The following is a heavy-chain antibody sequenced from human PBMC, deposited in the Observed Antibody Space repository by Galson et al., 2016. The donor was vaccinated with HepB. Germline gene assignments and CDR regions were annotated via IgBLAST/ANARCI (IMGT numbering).Heavy chain of an antibody. J-gene: IGHJ6*02. D-gene: IGHD6-13*01. CDR1: GFTFSGSA. Sequence: SLRLSCAASGFTFSGSAMHWVRQASGKGLEWVGRIRSKANSYATAYAASVKGRFTIPRDDSKNTAYLQMNSLRPEDTAVYYCAKDHPGSSWEDYYYYGMDVWGQGTTVTVSS. CDR3: AKDHPGSSWEDYYYYGMDV. CDR2: IRSKANSYAT. V-gene: IGHV3-73*01.